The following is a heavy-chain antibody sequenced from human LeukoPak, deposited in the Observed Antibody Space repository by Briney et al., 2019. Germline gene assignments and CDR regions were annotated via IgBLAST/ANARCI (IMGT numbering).Heavy chain of an antibody. CDR3: AKAAGYCSSTIRYWGMDV. J-gene: IGHJ6*03. V-gene: IGHV3-23*01. D-gene: IGHD2-2*01. Sequence: PGGSLRLSCAASGFTFSSYAMSWVRRAPGMGLEWVSGIRGSDGSTYYADSVKGRFTISRDNSKNTLYLQMNSLRAEDTAAYYCAKAAGYCSSTIRYWGMDVWGKGTTVTIS. CDR1: GFTFSSYA. CDR2: IRGSDGST.